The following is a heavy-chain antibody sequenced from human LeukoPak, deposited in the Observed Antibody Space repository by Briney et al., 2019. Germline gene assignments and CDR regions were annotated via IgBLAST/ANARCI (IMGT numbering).Heavy chain of an antibody. CDR2: IWSDETST. V-gene: IGHV3-33*01. CDR3: ARARPLPLMAHYFDY. Sequence: GGSLRLSCAASGFTFSNYGMLWVRQAPGKGLEWVAGIWSDETSTYSGDPVKGRFTISRDNAKNSLYLQMNSLRAEDTAIYYCARARPLPLMAHYFDYWGQGTLLTVSS. CDR1: GFTFSNYG. J-gene: IGHJ4*02. D-gene: IGHD3-16*02.